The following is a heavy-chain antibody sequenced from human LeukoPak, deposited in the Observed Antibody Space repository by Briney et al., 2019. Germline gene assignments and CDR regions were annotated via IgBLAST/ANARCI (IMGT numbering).Heavy chain of an antibody. D-gene: IGHD2-2*01. CDR3: AREVSNCSSTSCYAVVDY. Sequence: ASVKVSCKASGYTFTSYGISWVRQAPRQGLEWMGWISAYNGNTNYAQKLQGRVTMTTDTSTSTAYMELRSLRSDDTAVYYCAREVSNCSSTSCYAVVDYWGQGTLVTVSS. CDR2: ISAYNGNT. V-gene: IGHV1-18*01. CDR1: GYTFTSYG. J-gene: IGHJ4*02.